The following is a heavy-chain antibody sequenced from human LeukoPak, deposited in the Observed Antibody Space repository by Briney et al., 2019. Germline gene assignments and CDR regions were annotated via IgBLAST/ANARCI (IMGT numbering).Heavy chain of an antibody. CDR2: ISDSSSYT. CDR1: GFTFSDYY. J-gene: IGHJ4*02. V-gene: IGHV3-11*05. CDR3: ARDRVGYYFDY. Sequence: GGSLRLSCAASGFTFSDYYMSWIRQAPGKGLEWISYISDSSSYTNYADSVKGRFTISRDNAKNSLYLQMNGLRAEDTAVYYCARDRVGYYFDYWGQGTLVTVSS. D-gene: IGHD1-26*01.